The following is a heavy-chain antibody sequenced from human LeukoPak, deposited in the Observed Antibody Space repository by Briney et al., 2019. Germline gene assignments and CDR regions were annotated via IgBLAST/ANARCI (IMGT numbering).Heavy chain of an antibody. Sequence: GGSLRPSCAASGFTVSSNYMSWVRQAPGKGLEWVSVIYSGGSTYYADSVKGRFTISRENSKNTLYLQMNSLRAEDTAVYYCARDRGVYSRTLEDWGQGTLVTVSS. CDR1: GFTVSSNY. CDR2: IYSGGST. D-gene: IGHD6-13*01. V-gene: IGHV3-53*01. J-gene: IGHJ4*02. CDR3: ARDRGVYSRTLED.